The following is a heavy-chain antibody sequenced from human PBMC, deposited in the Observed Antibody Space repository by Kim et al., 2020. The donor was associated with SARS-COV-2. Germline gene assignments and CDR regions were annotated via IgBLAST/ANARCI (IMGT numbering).Heavy chain of an antibody. D-gene: IGHD3-10*01. J-gene: IGHJ4*02. Sequence: GGSLRLSCAASGFTFSSYSMNWVRQAPGKGLEWVSSISSSSSYIYYADSVKGRFTISRDNAKNSLYLQMNSLRAEDTAVYYCARDILLWFGELNDDYWGQGPLATVSS. CDR1: GFTFSSYS. CDR3: ARDILLWFGELNDDY. V-gene: IGHV3-21*01. CDR2: ISSSSSYI.